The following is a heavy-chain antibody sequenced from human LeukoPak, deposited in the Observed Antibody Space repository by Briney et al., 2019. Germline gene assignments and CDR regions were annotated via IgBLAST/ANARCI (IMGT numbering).Heavy chain of an antibody. V-gene: IGHV1-18*01. J-gene: IGHJ4*02. CDR2: ISAYNGNT. CDR1: GYTFTSYG. CDR3: ARNLRYYYGSGSYYYDY. D-gene: IGHD3-10*01. Sequence: ASVKVSCKASGYTFTSYGVSWVRQAPGQGLEWMGWISAYNGNTNYAQKLQGRVTMTTDTSMSTAYMELRSLRSDDTAVYYCARNLRYYYGSGSYYYDYWGQGTLVTASS.